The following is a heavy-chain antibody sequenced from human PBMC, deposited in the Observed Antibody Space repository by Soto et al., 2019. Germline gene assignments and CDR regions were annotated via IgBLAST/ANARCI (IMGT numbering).Heavy chain of an antibody. Sequence: NVSITCTVYHESLTSDTXYWNWIRQHPGKGLEWIGHIYDSGITHYNPSFESRVTISEAPSKNQFSLMLTSVTAADTAVYYCLCRRKEEYRTLYDYRGRGSSVT. CDR3: LCRRKEEYRTLYDY. D-gene: IGHD1-7*01. CDR2: IYDSGIT. CDR1: HESLTSDTXY. J-gene: IGHJ4*02. V-gene: IGHV4-31*06.